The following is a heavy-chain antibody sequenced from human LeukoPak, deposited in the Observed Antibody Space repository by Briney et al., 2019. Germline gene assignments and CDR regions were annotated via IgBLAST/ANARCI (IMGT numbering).Heavy chain of an antibody. D-gene: IGHD6-19*01. V-gene: IGHV3-21*01. Sequence: PSETLSLTCAVYGGSFSGYYWSWIRKPPGKGLDWVSSISSSSSYIYYADSVKGQFTISRDNAKNSLYLQMNSLRAEDTAVYYCARDGKYGSGWSYFDYWGQGTLVTVSS. J-gene: IGHJ4*02. CDR2: ISSSSSYI. CDR1: GGSFSGYY. CDR3: ARDGKYGSGWSYFDY.